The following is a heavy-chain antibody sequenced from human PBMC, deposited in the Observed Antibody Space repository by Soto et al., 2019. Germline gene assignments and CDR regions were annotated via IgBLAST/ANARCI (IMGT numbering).Heavy chain of an antibody. V-gene: IGHV3-23*01. D-gene: IGHD3-16*01. CDR2: ISGGGVSA. Sequence: EVQLLESGGGLVQPGGSLRLSCAASGFTFSNYAMNWVRQAAGKGLEWVSTISGGGVSAYYADSVRGRFTISRDNSKNTLYLQMNSLRAEDTAVYYCAKEGRGGPDFDYYYMDVWGRGATVSVSS. J-gene: IGHJ6*03. CDR3: AKEGRGGPDFDYYYMDV. CDR1: GFTFSNYA.